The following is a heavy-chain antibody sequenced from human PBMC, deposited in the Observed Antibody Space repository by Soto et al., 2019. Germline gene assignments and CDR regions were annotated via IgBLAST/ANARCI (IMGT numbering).Heavy chain of an antibody. CDR2: ISSSSSTI. J-gene: IGHJ4*02. V-gene: IGHV3-48*02. D-gene: IGHD3-3*01. Sequence: GGSLRLSCAASGFTFSSYSMNWVRQAPGKGLEWVSYISSSSSTIYYADSVKGRFTISRDNAKNSLYLQMNSLRDEDTAVYYCARDGAYYDFWSGYPGVDYWGQGTLVTVSS. CDR3: ARDGAYYDFWSGYPGVDY. CDR1: GFTFSSYS.